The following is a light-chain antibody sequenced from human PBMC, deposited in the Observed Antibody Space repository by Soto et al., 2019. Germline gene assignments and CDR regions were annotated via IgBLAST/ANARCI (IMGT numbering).Light chain of an antibody. J-gene: IGLJ1*01. CDR2: MND. V-gene: IGLV1-47*01. CDR1: TSNILRNY. CDR3: ASWDDSLSGYV. Sequence: QSVLTQPPSASGNPGQRLTISCSGSTSNILRNYVYWYRQFPGTAPRLLISMNDQRPSGGPDRFSGSQSGTSASLAISVLRSEDEADYYCASWDDSLSGYVFGTGTNVTVL.